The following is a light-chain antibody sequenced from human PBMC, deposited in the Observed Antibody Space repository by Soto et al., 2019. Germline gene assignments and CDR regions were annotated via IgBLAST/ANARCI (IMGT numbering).Light chain of an antibody. CDR3: QKYNNWPL. CDR1: QSVSSN. J-gene: IGKJ2*01. V-gene: IGKV3-15*01. CDR2: GAS. Sequence: EIVMTQSPATLSVSPGERATLSCRASQSVSSNLAWYQQKPGQAPRLLIYGASTRATGIPARFSGSGSGTEFTLTISSLQSEDFAVYYCQKYNNWPLFGQGTKVDIK.